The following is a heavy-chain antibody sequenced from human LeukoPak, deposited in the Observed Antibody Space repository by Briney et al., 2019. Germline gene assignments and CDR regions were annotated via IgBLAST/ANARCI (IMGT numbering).Heavy chain of an antibody. V-gene: IGHV3-23*01. D-gene: IGHD3-9*01. CDR3: AKWGDYDVLTGYYVSDY. J-gene: IGHJ4*02. CDR2: ITGSGGNT. CDR1: GLTFSNYA. Sequence: GGSLRLSCAASGLTFSNYAMSWVRQAPGKGLEWVSAITGSGGNTCYADSVKGRFTISRDNSKNTVFLQMNSLRAEDTAVYYCAKWGDYDVLTGYYVSDYWGQGTLVTVSS.